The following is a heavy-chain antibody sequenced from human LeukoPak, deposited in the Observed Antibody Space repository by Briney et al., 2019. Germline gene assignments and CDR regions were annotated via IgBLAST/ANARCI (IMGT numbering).Heavy chain of an antibody. V-gene: IGHV3-48*04. J-gene: IGHJ3*02. CDR3: ARDPYSGSSDAFDI. D-gene: IGHD1-26*01. CDR2: IRSSSSTI. Sequence: GGSLRLSCVASGFNFNSHGMNWVRQAPGKGLEWVSYIRSSSSTIYYADSVKGRFTISRDNAKKSLYLQMNSLRAEDMAVYYCARDPYSGSSDAFDIWGQGTMVTVSS. CDR1: GFNFNSHG.